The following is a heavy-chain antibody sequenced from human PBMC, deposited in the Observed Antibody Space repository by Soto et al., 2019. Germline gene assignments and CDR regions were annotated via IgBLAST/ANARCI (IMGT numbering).Heavy chain of an antibody. CDR3: ARQGYGDSTSIDY. D-gene: IGHD4-17*01. CDR2: IYYSGST. J-gene: IGHJ4*02. CDR1: GGSISSYY. Sequence: TSETLSLTCTVSGGSISSYYWSWIRQPPGKGLEWIGYIYYSGSTNYNPSLKSRVTISVDTSKNQFSLKLSSVTAADTAVYYCARQGYGDSTSIDYWGQGTLVTVSS. V-gene: IGHV4-59*08.